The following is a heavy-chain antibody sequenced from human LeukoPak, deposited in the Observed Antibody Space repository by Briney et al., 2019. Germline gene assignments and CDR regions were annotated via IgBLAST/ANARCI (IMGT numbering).Heavy chain of an antibody. CDR2: ISGSGGST. V-gene: IGHV3-23*01. CDR3: AKERIAAAGTGYYYGMDV. CDR1: GFTFSSYA. J-gene: IGHJ6*02. Sequence: GGSLRLSCAASGFTFSSYAMSWVRQAPGKGLEWVSAISGSGGSTYYADSVKGRFTISRDNSKNTLYLQMNSLRAEDTAVNYCAKERIAAAGTGYYYGMDVWGQGTTVTVSS. D-gene: IGHD6-13*01.